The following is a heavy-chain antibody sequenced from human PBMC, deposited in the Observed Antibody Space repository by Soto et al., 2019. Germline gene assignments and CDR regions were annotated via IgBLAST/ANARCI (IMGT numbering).Heavy chain of an antibody. J-gene: IGHJ6*02. D-gene: IGHD6-6*01. CDR2: IYYSGST. V-gene: IGHV4-30-4*01. Sequence: PPETLSLTCTVSGGSISSGDYYWSWIRQPPGKGLEWIGYIYYSGSTYYNPSLKSRVTISVDTSKNQFSLKLSSVTAADTAVYYCAREGIAARPLYYYGMDVWGQGTTVTVSS. CDR3: AREGIAARPLYYYGMDV. CDR1: GGSISSGDYY.